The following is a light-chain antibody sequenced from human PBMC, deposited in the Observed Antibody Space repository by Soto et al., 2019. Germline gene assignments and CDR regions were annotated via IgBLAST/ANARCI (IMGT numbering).Light chain of an antibody. CDR1: QSVSIN. J-gene: IGKJ1*01. Sequence: EIVMTQSPATLSVSPGERATLSCRASQSVSINLAWYQLKPGQAPRLLIYGASSRATGIPDRFSGSGSGTDFTLTISRLEPEDFAVYYCQQYGSSPRTFGQGTKVDIK. CDR2: GAS. CDR3: QQYGSSPRT. V-gene: IGKV3-20*01.